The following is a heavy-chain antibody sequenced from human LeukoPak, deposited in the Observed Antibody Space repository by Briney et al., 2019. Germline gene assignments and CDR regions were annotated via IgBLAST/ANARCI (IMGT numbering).Heavy chain of an antibody. CDR3: AKGFKNRSGSYYNDFDY. Sequence: GGSLRLSCAASGFTFSSYGMHWVRQAPGKGLEWVAFIRYDGSNKYYADSVKGRFTISRDNSKNTLYLQMNSLRAEDTAVYYCAKGFKNRSGSYYNDFDYWGQGTLVTVSS. J-gene: IGHJ4*02. D-gene: IGHD3-10*01. CDR2: IRYDGSNK. V-gene: IGHV3-30*02. CDR1: GFTFSSYG.